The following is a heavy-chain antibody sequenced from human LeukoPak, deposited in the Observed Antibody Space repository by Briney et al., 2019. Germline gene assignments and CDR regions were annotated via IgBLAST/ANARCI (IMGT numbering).Heavy chain of an antibody. Sequence: PGGSLRLSCAASGFTFSSYSMNWVRQAPGKGLEWVSSISSSSSYIYYADSVKGRFTISRDNAKNSLYLQMNSLRAEDTAVYYCARDGYGSGSYYHYYFDYWGQGTLVTVSS. J-gene: IGHJ4*02. CDR3: ARDGYGSGSYYHYYFDY. D-gene: IGHD3-10*01. CDR1: GFTFSSYS. V-gene: IGHV3-21*01. CDR2: ISSSSSYI.